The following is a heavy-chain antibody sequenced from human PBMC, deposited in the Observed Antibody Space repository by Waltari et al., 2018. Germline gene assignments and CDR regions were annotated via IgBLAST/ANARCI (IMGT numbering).Heavy chain of an antibody. CDR3: ARGYWGGNPYHYDMDV. D-gene: IGHD3-10*01. Sequence: QVQLVQSGAEVKIPGASVKVSCKASGYIFTNYDITWVRPATGQGLQWMGWMNPNRCSEGQAETLYGRVTFTRSTSINTAYMELTGLTSEDTAIYYCARGYWGGNPYHYDMDVWGQGTTVTVSS. CDR2: MNPNRCSE. CDR1: GYIFTNYD. J-gene: IGHJ6*02. V-gene: IGHV1-8*01.